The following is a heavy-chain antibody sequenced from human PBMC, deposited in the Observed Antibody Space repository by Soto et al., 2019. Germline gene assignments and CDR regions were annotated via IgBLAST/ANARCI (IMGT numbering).Heavy chain of an antibody. CDR3: ARGKSSAWGHYYGMDV. D-gene: IGHD6-19*01. Sequence: EVQLVETGGGLIRPGGSLRLSCAASGFSVSANYMIWIRQAPGKGLEWVSVIYSGGSTYYADSVKGRFTISRDSSKNTLYLQMNTLGAEDTAVYYCARGKSSAWGHYYGMDVWGQGTTVTVSS. J-gene: IGHJ6*02. V-gene: IGHV3-53*02. CDR2: IYSGGST. CDR1: GFSVSANY.